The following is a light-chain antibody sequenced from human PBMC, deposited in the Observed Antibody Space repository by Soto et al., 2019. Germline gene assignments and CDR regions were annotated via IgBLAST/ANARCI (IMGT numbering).Light chain of an antibody. CDR3: CSYAGNSMFV. J-gene: IGLJ3*02. CDR2: EVV. CDR1: SSDVGPYNL. V-gene: IGLV2-23*02. Sequence: QSALTQPASVSGSPGQSITISCTGSSSDVGPYNLVSWYQHHPGKAPKLMISEVVKRPSGVSNRFSGSKSGNTASLTISGLQAEDEADYYCCSYAGNSMFVFGGGTKLTVL.